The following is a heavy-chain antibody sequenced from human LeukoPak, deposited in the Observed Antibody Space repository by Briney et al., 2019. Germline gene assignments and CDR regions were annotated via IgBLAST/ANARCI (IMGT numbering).Heavy chain of an antibody. CDR2: ISADGHTK. CDR1: GFAFGSEA. CDR3: ASPKFGDDAFDI. V-gene: IGHV3-30*03. Sequence: GGSLRLSCAVSGFAFGSEAMSWVRQAPGKGLDWVVVISADGHTKYYADSVKGRFTISRDNSKNTVYLEMTGLREEDTAVYYCASPKFGDDAFDIWGQGTMVTVSS. J-gene: IGHJ3*02. D-gene: IGHD3-10*01.